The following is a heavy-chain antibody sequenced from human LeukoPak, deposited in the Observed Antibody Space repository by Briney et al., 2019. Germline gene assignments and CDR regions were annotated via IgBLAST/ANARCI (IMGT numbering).Heavy chain of an antibody. Sequence: GGSLRFSCAASGFTFSSYSMNWVRQAPGKGLEWVSSISSSSSYIYYADSVKGRFTISRDNAKNSLYLQMNSLRAEDTAVYYCAGAEYYYDSSGYFWYAFDIWGQGAMVTVSS. D-gene: IGHD3-22*01. CDR1: GFTFSSYS. CDR2: ISSSSSYI. CDR3: AGAEYYYDSSGYFWYAFDI. J-gene: IGHJ3*02. V-gene: IGHV3-21*01.